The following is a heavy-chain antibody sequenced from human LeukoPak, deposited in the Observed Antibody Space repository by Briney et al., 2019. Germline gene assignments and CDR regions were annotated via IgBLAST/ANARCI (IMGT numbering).Heavy chain of an antibody. CDR3: ARDLGYSYD. V-gene: IGHV3-30*14. Sequence: GRSLRLSCAASGFTFSTYAMHWVRQTPGRGLEWVTLISYDGSDKFYADPVKGRFTISRDNSKNTLYLQMNSLRAEDTAVYYCARDLGYSYDWGQGTLVTVSS. CDR1: GFTFSTYA. J-gene: IGHJ4*02. CDR2: ISYDGSDK. D-gene: IGHD5-18*01.